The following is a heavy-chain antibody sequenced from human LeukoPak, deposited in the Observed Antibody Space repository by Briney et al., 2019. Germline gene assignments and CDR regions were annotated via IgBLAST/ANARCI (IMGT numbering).Heavy chain of an antibody. CDR1: GFTFSSYA. CDR2: IPYDGSNK. CDR3: ARDEGGYYYEWSAFDI. Sequence: QPGGSLRLSCAASGFTFSSYAMHWVRQAPGKGLEWVAVIPYDGSNKYYADSVKGRFTISRDNSKNTLYLQMNSLRAEDTAVYYCARDEGGYYYEWSAFDIWGQGTMVTVSS. J-gene: IGHJ3*02. V-gene: IGHV3-30-3*01. D-gene: IGHD3-22*01.